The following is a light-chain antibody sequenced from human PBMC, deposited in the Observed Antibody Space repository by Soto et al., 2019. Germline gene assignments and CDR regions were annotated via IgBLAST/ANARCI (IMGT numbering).Light chain of an antibody. CDR2: KAS. CDR3: QQYNSYPIT. CDR1: QSISYW. Sequence: DIQMTQSPSTLSASIGDRVTITCRASQSISYWSAWYQQKPGKAPNLLIYKASSLESGVPSRFSGSGSGSEFTLTINSLQPDDFATYYCQQYNSYPITFGQGTRLEIK. V-gene: IGKV1-5*03. J-gene: IGKJ5*01.